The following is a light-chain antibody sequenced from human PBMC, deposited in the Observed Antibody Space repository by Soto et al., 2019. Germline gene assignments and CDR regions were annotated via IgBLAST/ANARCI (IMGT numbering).Light chain of an antibody. CDR1: QSVSSS. CDR3: QQYNNWLLLT. CDR2: GAS. J-gene: IGKJ4*01. Sequence: EIVLTQSPGTLSLSPGEGATLSCRASQSVSSSYIAWYQQRPGQAPRLLIYGASTRATGIPARFSGSGSGTEFTLTISSLQSEDFAVYYCQQYNNWLLLTFGGGTKVDIK. V-gene: IGKV3-15*01.